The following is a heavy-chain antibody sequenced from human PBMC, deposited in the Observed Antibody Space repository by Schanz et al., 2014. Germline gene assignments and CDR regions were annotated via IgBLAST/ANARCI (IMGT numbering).Heavy chain of an antibody. V-gene: IGHV4-4*07. CDR1: GASVSSFY. J-gene: IGHJ5*02. Sequence: QVQLQESGPGLVKPSETLSLTCAVSGASVSSFYWSWIRQPAGKGLEWIGHVYATGRTKYNPSLKVRVTMSGDPPQKQISRKLTSVTAADTAVYYCARTLVNGSRKWFVPWGPGTQVTVSS. CDR2: VYATGRT. CDR3: ARTLVNGSRKWFVP. D-gene: IGHD3-10*01.